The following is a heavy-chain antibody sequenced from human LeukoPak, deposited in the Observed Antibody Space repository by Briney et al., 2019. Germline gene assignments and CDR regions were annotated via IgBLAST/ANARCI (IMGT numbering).Heavy chain of an antibody. CDR2: IRDDGTKK. Sequence: GGSLRPSCTASGFTFSNFGIHWVRQAPGKGLEWVAFIRDDGTKKYYADSVEGRFTISRDNSKNTMFLQMTSLRGEDTAVYYCAKGTTTVVAPYYWGQGTLVTVSS. CDR1: GFTFSNFG. V-gene: IGHV3-30*02. D-gene: IGHD4-23*01. J-gene: IGHJ4*02. CDR3: AKGTTTVVAPYY.